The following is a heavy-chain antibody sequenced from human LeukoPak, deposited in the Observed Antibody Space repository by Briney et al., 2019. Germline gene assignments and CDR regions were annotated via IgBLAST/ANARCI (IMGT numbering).Heavy chain of an antibody. CDR1: GFTFSSYS. D-gene: IGHD1-26*01. V-gene: IGHV3-48*01. CDR2: ISTRSSTI. Sequence: GGSLRLSCAASGFTFSSYSMNWVRQAPGKGLEWVSYISTRSSTIYYADSVKGRFTISKDNAKNSLYLQMSSLRADDTAVYYCARGSRVAWEAFDIWGQGTMVTDSS. J-gene: IGHJ3*02. CDR3: ARGSRVAWEAFDI.